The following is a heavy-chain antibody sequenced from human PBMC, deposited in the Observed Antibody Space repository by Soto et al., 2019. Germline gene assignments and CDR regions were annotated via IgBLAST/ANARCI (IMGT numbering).Heavy chain of an antibody. CDR3: TTDSYRTIIIARFDY. CDR1: GFAFPNAW. Sequence: EVQLVESGGGLVKPGGSLRLSCAASGFAFPNAWMNWVRQAPGKGLEWVGRIKSTIDGGTTDYAEPVKGRFAISRDDSNNMVYLQMNSLKIEDTAVYYCTTDSYRTIIIARFDYWGHGTLGTVSS. CDR2: IKSTIDGGTT. V-gene: IGHV3-15*07. J-gene: IGHJ4*01. D-gene: IGHD3-22*01.